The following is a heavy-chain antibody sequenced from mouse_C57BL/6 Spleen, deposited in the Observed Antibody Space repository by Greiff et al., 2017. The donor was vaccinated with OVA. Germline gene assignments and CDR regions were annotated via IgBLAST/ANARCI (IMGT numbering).Heavy chain of an antibody. D-gene: IGHD1-2*01. J-gene: IGHJ2*01. Sequence: VQLQQPGAELVMPGASVKLSCKASGYTFTSYWMHWVKQRPGQGLEWIGEIDPSDSYTNYNQKFKGKSTLTVDKSSSTAYMQLSSLTSEDSAVYYGARSRLLRQVGGYFDYWGQGTTLTVSS. V-gene: IGHV1-69*01. CDR3: ARSRLLRQVGGYFDY. CDR2: IDPSDSYT. CDR1: GYTFTSYW.